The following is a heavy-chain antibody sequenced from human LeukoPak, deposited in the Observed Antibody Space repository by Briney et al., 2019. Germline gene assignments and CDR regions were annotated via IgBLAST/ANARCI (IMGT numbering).Heavy chain of an antibody. V-gene: IGHV3-64*01. Sequence: GGSLRLSCAASGFTFSSYAMHWVRQAPGKGLEYVSAISSNGGSTYYANSVKDRFTISRDNSKNTLYLQMGSLRAEDMAVYYCARDMGYWGQGTLVAVSS. CDR2: ISSNGGST. CDR1: GFTFSSYA. J-gene: IGHJ4*02. D-gene: IGHD3-10*01. CDR3: ARDMGY.